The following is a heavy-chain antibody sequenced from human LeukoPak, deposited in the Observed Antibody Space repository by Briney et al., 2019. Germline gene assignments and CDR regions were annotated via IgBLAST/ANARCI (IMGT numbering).Heavy chain of an antibody. CDR3: ARESRSSYCSGGSCYWVYYGMDV. V-gene: IGHV3-53*01. CDR1: GFTVSSNY. J-gene: IGHJ6*04. D-gene: IGHD2-15*01. Sequence: GGSLRFSCAASGFTVSSNYMSWVRQAPGKGLEWVSVIYSGGSTYYADSVKGRFTISRDNSKNTLYLQMNSLRAEDTAVYYCARESRSSYCSGGSCYWVYYGMDVWGKGTTVTVSS. CDR2: IYSGGST.